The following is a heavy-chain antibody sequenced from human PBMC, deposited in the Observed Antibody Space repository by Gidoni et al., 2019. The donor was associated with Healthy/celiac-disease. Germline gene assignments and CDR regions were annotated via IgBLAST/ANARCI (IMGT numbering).Heavy chain of an antibody. V-gene: IGHV3-21*01. Sequence: EVQLVESGGGLVKPGGSLRLSCAASGFTFSSYSMNWVRQAPGKGLEWVSSISSSSSYIYYADSVKGRFTISRDNAKNSLYLQMNSLRAEDTAVYYCARDYSGWYYFDYWGQGTLVTVSS. CDR1: GFTFSSYS. D-gene: IGHD6-19*01. J-gene: IGHJ4*02. CDR3: ARDYSGWYYFDY. CDR2: ISSSSSYI.